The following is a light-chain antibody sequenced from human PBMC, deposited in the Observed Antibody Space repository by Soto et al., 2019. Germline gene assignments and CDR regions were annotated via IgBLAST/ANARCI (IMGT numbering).Light chain of an antibody. CDR2: DTS. Sequence: QAVVTQEPSLTVSPGGTVTLTCGSSTGAVTSGHYPYWFQQKPGQAPRTLIYDTSNKHSWTPARFSGSLLGDKAALSLSGAQPEDETEYYCLLAYGGAQVVGTGTTLAVL. V-gene: IGLV7-46*01. J-gene: IGLJ1*01. CDR1: TGAVTSGHY. CDR3: LLAYGGAQV.